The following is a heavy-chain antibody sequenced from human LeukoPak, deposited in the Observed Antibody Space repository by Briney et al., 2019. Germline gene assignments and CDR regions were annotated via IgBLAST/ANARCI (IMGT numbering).Heavy chain of an antibody. V-gene: IGHV4-39*07. Sequence: PSETLSLTCTVSGGSISSSSYYWGWIRQSPGKGPEWIGEINHSGSTNYNPSLKSRVTISVDTSKNQFSLKLSSVTAADTAVYYCARLSGWWYQHKSVVAFDIWGQGTMVTVSS. D-gene: IGHD2-15*01. CDR2: INHSGST. J-gene: IGHJ3*02. CDR3: ARLSGWWYQHKSVVAFDI. CDR1: GGSISSSSYY.